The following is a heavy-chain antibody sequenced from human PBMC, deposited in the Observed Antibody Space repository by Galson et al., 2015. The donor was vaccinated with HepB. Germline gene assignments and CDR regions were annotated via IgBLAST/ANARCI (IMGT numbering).Heavy chain of an antibody. D-gene: IGHD4-17*01. J-gene: IGHJ4*02. CDR1: GFTFSSNW. V-gene: IGHV3-74*01. CDR3: ARVADADYGDHSHFDY. CDR2: INGDASST. Sequence: SLRLSCAASGFTFSSNWMHWVRQAPGKGLEWVSRINGDASSTIYADSVQGRFTISRDNAKNSLFLQINSLRAEDTAVYYCARVADADYGDHSHFDYWGQGTLVTVSS.